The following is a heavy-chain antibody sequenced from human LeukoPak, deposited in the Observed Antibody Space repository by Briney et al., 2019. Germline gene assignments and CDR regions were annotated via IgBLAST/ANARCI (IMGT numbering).Heavy chain of an antibody. CDR1: GGSISSYY. D-gene: IGHD3-10*01. J-gene: IGHJ6*02. CDR3: ARLQPYLLRGVSYHYHLLDV. CDR2: IYYSGST. V-gene: IGHV4-59*08. Sequence: SETLSLTCTVSGGSISSYYWSWIRQPPGKGLEWMGNIYYSGSTNYNPSLKSRVTISVDTSKNQFSLKLSSVTAADTAVYYCARLQPYLLRGVSYHYHLLDVWGQGTTVTVSS.